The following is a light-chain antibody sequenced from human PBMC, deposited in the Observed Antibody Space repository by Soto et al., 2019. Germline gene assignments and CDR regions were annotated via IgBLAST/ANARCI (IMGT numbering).Light chain of an antibody. CDR2: GAS. CDR1: QSVYNNY. V-gene: IGKV3-20*01. CDR3: QQYGSSLLT. J-gene: IGKJ4*01. Sequence: EIVLTQSPGNLSLSPGERATLSCRASQSVYNNYLAWYQHKPGQAPRLLIYGASSRATGIPDRFSGSGSGTDFTLTISRLEPEDFAVYYCQQYGSSLLTFGGGTKVDIK.